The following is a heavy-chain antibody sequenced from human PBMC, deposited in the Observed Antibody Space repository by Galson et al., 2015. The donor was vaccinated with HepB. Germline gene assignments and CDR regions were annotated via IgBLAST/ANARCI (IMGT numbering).Heavy chain of an antibody. J-gene: IGHJ6*02. CDR1: GFTFSSYW. D-gene: IGHD3-3*01. CDR3: ARSGFLEWLLVYYGMDV. V-gene: IGHV3-74*01. Sequence: SLRLSCAASGFTFSSYWMHWVRQAPGKGLVWVSRINSDGSSTSYADSVKGRFTISRDNAKNTLYLQMNSLRAEDTAVYYCARSGFLEWLLVYYGMDVWGQGTTVTVSS. CDR2: INSDGSST.